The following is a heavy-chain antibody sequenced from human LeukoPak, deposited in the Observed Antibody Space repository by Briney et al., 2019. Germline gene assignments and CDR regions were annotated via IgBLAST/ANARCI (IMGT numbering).Heavy chain of an antibody. Sequence: GESLKISCKGSGNSFTSYWIGRVRQMPGKGLEWMGIIYPGDSDTRYSPSFQGQVTISADKSISTAYLQWSSLKASDTAMYYCARGYYGSGSYYNVFDPDAFHIWGHGTMVTVSS. CDR2: IYPGDSDT. D-gene: IGHD3-10*01. CDR1: GNSFTSYW. CDR3: ARGYYGSGSYYNVFDPDAFHI. V-gene: IGHV5-51*01. J-gene: IGHJ3*02.